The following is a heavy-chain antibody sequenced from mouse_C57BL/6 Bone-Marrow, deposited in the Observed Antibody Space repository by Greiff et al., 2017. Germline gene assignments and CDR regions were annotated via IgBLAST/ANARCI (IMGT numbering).Heavy chain of an antibody. D-gene: IGHD2-10*02. V-gene: IGHV14-2*01. CDR2: IDPEAGET. CDR3: ARSVWDPDY. Sequence: EVQLQESGAELVKPGASVKLSCTASGFNITDYYMHWVKQRPEQGLEWIGMIDPEAGETKYAPKFQGKATITADTSSNTAYLQLSSLTSEDTAVYYCARSVWDPDYGGRGTTLTVSS. CDR1: GFNITDYY. J-gene: IGHJ2*01.